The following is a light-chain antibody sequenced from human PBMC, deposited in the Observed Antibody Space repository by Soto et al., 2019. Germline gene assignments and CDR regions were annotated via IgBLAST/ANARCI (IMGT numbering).Light chain of an antibody. CDR2: LNSDGSH. J-gene: IGLJ3*02. Sequence: QPVLTQSPSASASLGASVKLTCTLRSGHSGYTIAWHQQQPEKGPRYLMNLNSDGSHTKGDGIPDRFSGSSSGTERYLVISRLQSEDEADYYCQTLGTGIQVFGGGTKLTVL. CDR1: SGHSGYT. CDR3: QTLGTGIQV. V-gene: IGLV4-69*01.